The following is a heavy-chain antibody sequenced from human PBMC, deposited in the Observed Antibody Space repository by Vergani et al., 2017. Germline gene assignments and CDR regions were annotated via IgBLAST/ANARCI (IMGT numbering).Heavy chain of an antibody. D-gene: IGHD3-10*01. J-gene: IGHJ6*01. CDR3: ATAWWFGELSYYYYGMDV. Sequence: EVQLVQSGAEVKKPGESLKISCKGSGYSFTSYWIGWVRQMPGKGLEWMGIIYPGDSDTRYSPSFQGQVTISAEKSISTAYLQWSSLKASDTAMYYCATAWWFGELSYYYYGMDVWGQGTTVTVSS. V-gene: IGHV5-51*01. CDR2: IYPGDSDT. CDR1: GYSFTSYW.